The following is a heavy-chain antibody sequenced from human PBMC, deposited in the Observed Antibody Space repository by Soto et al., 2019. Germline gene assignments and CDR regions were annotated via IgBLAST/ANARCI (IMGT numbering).Heavy chain of an antibody. Sequence: EVQLVESGGGLVQPGGSLRLSCAASGFIVSSTYMSWVRQAPGKGLEWVSVISNGGDTHYADSVKGRFSLSRDISNNPLHLQMSSLSAEDTAVYYCAREPRYCRGGSCSITGDAYDIWGQGTMVTVSS. CDR2: ISNGGDT. CDR3: AREPRYCRGGSCSITGDAYDI. J-gene: IGHJ3*02. D-gene: IGHD2-15*01. CDR1: GFIVSSTY. V-gene: IGHV3-66*01.